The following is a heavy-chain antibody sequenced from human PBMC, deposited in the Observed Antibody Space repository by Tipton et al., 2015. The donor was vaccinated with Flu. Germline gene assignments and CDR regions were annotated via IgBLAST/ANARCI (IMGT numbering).Heavy chain of an antibody. Sequence: TLSLTCTVSGGSISSSSYYWGWIRQPPGKGLEWIGSIYYSGSTYYNPSLKSRVTISVDTSKNQFSLKLSSVTAADTAVYYCARAVVYYDGSGTIDYWGQGTLVTVSS. D-gene: IGHD3-22*01. J-gene: IGHJ4*02. CDR3: ARAVVYYDGSGTIDY. CDR1: GGSISSSSYY. V-gene: IGHV4-39*07. CDR2: IYYSGST.